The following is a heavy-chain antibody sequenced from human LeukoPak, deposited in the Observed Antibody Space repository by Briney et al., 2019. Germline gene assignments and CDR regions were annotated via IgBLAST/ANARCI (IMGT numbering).Heavy chain of an antibody. CDR2: IYYSGST. D-gene: IGHD3-10*01. CDR3: AVLPWFGESPGN. CDR1: GGSISSSSYF. J-gene: IGHJ4*02. Sequence: SETLSLTCTVSGGSISSSSYFWGWIRQPPGKGLEWIGNIYYSGSTYYNPSLKSRVIISVDTSKNQFSLKLSSVTAADTAVYYCAVLPWFGESPGNWGQGTLVTVSS. V-gene: IGHV4-39*01.